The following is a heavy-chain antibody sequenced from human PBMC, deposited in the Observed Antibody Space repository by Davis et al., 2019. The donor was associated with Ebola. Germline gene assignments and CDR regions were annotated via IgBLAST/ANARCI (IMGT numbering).Heavy chain of an antibody. CDR2: ISSSGSTI. CDR3: AREISVAYFDY. Sequence: GESLKISCAASGFTFSDYYMSWIRQAPGKGLEWVSYISSSGSTIYYADSVKGRFTISRDNAKNSLYLQMNSLRAEDTAVYYCAREISVAYFDYWGQGTLVTVSS. J-gene: IGHJ4*02. D-gene: IGHD6-19*01. V-gene: IGHV3-11*04. CDR1: GFTFSDYY.